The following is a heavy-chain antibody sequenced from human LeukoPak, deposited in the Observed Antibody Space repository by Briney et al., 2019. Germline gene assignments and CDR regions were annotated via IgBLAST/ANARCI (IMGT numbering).Heavy chain of an antibody. CDR3: TTETYSSSWYGTWFDP. CDR2: IKSKTDGGTT. J-gene: IGHJ5*02. D-gene: IGHD6-13*01. CDR1: GFTFTNAR. V-gene: IGHV3-15*01. Sequence: GGSLRLSCTASGFTFTNARMTWVRQAPGKGLEWVGRIKSKTDGGTTDYAAPVKGRFTISRDDSKNTLFLQMNSLKAEDTAIYYCTTETYSSSWYGTWFDPWGQGTLVTVSS.